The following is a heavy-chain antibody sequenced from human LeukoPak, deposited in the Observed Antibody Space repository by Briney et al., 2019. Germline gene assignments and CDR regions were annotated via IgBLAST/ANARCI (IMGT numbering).Heavy chain of an antibody. V-gene: IGHV1-2*02. CDR1: GYTFTGYY. CDR3: TRAPSSGPFDY. CDR2: MNPNSGGT. J-gene: IGHJ4*02. D-gene: IGHD3-22*01. Sequence: ASVKVSCKASGYTFTGYYIHWVRQAPGQGLEWMGWMNPNSGGTDYAQKFQSRVTMTRDTSISTAYMELSRLRSDDTALYYCTRAPSSGPFDYWGQGTLVTVSS.